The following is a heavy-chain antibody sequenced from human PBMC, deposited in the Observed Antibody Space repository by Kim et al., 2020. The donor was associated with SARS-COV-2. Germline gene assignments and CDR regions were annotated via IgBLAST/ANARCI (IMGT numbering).Heavy chain of an antibody. CDR3: ARIAMVRGVNRFAFDI. CDR1: GGSISSYY. Sequence: SETLSLTCTVSGGSISSYYWSWIRQPPGKGLEWIAYIYYSGSTNYNPSLKSRVTISVDTSKNQFSLKLISVTAADTAVYYCARIAMVRGVNRFAFDIWGQGTMVTVSS. J-gene: IGHJ3*02. V-gene: IGHV4-59*01. CDR2: IYYSGST. D-gene: IGHD3-10*01.